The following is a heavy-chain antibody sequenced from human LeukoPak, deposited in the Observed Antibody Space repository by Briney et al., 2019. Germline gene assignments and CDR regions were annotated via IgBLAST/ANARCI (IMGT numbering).Heavy chain of an antibody. CDR3: AREDPATGNY. CDR2: ISSSGSTI. J-gene: IGHJ4*02. D-gene: IGHD3-10*01. Sequence: GGSLRLSCAASGFTFSSYEMNWVRQAPGKGLEWVSYISSSGSTIYCADSVKGRFTISRDNAKNSLYLQMNSLRAEDTAVYYCAREDPATGNYWGQGTLVTVSS. V-gene: IGHV3-48*03. CDR1: GFTFSSYE.